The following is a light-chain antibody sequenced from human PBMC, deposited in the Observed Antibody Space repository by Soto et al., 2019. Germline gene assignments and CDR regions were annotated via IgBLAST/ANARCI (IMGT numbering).Light chain of an antibody. Sequence: QSVLTQPASVSGSPGQSITISCTGTSTDIGAYNYVSWYQQHPGKAPKLLIYEVTNRPSGVSNRFSGSKSGNTASLTISGLQAEDEANYYCNSYTDRNDLVFGTGTKVTVL. CDR2: EVT. J-gene: IGLJ1*01. CDR3: NSYTDRNDLV. CDR1: STDIGAYNY. V-gene: IGLV2-14*01.